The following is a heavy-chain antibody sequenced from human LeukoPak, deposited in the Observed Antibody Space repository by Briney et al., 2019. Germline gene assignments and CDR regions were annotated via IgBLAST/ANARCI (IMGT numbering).Heavy chain of an antibody. CDR1: GYTFTSYG. Sequence: ASVKVSCKASGYTFTSYGISWVRQAPGQGLEWMGWISAYNGNTNYAQKLQGRVTMTTDTSTSTAYMELRSLRSDDTAVYYCARAYSSSWSSRYFDLWGRGTLVTVSS. CDR2: ISAYNGNT. J-gene: IGHJ2*01. CDR3: ARAYSSSWSSRYFDL. D-gene: IGHD6-13*01. V-gene: IGHV1-18*01.